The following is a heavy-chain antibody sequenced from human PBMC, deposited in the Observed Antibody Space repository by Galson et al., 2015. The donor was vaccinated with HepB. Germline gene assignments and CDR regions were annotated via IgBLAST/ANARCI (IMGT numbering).Heavy chain of an antibody. J-gene: IGHJ5*01. CDR1: GFIFSDYY. V-gene: IGHV3-11*06. D-gene: IGHD3-3*01. Sequence: SLRLSCAASGFIFSDYYMSWIRQAPGKGLEWVSYIGSSSSYRNYADSVKGRFTISRDNAKNSLYLQMNSLRAEDTAVYYCARQHDSNSWAPFESWGQGTLVTVSS. CDR2: IGSSSSYR. CDR3: ARQHDSNSWAPFES.